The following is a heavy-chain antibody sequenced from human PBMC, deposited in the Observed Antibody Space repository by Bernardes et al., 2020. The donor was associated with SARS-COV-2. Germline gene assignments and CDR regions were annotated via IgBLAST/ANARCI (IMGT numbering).Heavy chain of an antibody. D-gene: IGHD3-9*01. J-gene: IGHJ6*02. CDR1: GGSISSGDYY. V-gene: IGHV4-39*01. CDR3: ARHVYSYDITGGMDV. Sequence: SETLSLTCTVSGGSISSGDYYWSWIRQPAGRGLEWIGSRYRDGSTYYDPSLKSRVTISADTSKNQFSLKLTSVTSTDTAVYFCARHVYSYDITGGMDVWGQGTTVTVSS. CDR2: RYRDGST.